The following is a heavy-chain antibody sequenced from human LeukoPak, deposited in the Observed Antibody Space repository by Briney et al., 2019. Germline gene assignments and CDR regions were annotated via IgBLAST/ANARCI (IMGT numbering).Heavy chain of an antibody. V-gene: IGHV3-23*01. J-gene: IGHJ5*02. D-gene: IGHD3-10*01. CDR1: GFTFSSYA. CDR2: ISGSGGST. Sequence: GGSLRLSCAASGFTFSSYAMSWVRQAPGKGLESVSAISGSGGSTYYADSVKGRFTISRDNSKNTLYLQMNSLRAEDTAVYYCDRYGSGRMNWFDPWGQGTLVTVSS. CDR3: DRYGSGRMNWFDP.